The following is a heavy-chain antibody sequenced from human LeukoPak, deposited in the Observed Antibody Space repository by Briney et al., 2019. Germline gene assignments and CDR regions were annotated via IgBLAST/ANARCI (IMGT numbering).Heavy chain of an antibody. J-gene: IGHJ4*02. Sequence: PGGSLRLSCGASGFGFRGYGMHWVRQASGKGLEWVAFIHYDGSKSYYADSVKGRFTISRDNSKNTLSLQMNSLRAEDTAVYYCAKAIWVAATSSWFSIDYWGQGTLVTVSS. D-gene: IGHD3-10*01. V-gene: IGHV3-30*02. CDR1: GFGFRGYG. CDR3: AKAIWVAATSSWFSIDY. CDR2: IHYDGSKS.